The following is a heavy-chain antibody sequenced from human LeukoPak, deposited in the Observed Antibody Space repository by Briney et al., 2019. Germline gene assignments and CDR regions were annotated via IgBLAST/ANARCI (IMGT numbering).Heavy chain of an antibody. Sequence: ASVKVSCKASGYTFTGYYMHWVRQAPGQGLEWMGWINPNSGGTNYAQKFQGRVTMTRDTSISTAYMELSRLRSDDTAVYYCARDISGGSHVFDIWGQGTMVTVSS. D-gene: IGHD3-3*02. CDR2: INPNSGGT. J-gene: IGHJ3*02. V-gene: IGHV1-2*02. CDR1: GYTFTGYY. CDR3: ARDISGGSHVFDI.